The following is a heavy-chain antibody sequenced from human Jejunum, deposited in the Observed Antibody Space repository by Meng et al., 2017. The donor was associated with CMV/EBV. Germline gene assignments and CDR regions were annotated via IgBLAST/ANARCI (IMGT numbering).Heavy chain of an antibody. CDR2: IRHDGGEK. J-gene: IGHJ3*02. CDR3: ARLGNDFWSGPDAFDI. V-gene: IGHV3-7*01. D-gene: IGHD3-3*01. CDR1: STCSSHG. Sequence: STCSSHGRSWVRQAPGKGLEWVANIRHDGGEKYYVDSVKGRFTISRDNARNSLFLQMNSLRAEDTAVYYCARLGNDFWSGPDAFDIWGQGTMVTVSS.